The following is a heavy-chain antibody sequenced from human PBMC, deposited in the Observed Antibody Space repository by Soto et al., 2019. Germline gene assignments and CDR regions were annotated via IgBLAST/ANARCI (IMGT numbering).Heavy chain of an antibody. CDR1: EFNFSSYG. D-gene: IGHD2-2*01. J-gene: IGHJ4*02. CDR2: ISYDGSNK. Sequence: QVQLVESGGSVVQPGRSLRLSCAASEFNFSSYGMHWVRQAPDKGLEWVAVISYDGSNKYYADSVKGRFTISRDKSKNTLYLQMNSLRAEDTAVYFCAKDIVVVPAPPLPGDYWGQGTLVTVSS. V-gene: IGHV3-30*18. CDR3: AKDIVVVPAPPLPGDY.